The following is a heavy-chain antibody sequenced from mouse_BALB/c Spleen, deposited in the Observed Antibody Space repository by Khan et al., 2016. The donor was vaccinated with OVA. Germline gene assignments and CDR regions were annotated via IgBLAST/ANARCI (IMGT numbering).Heavy chain of an antibody. J-gene: IGHJ3*01. Sequence: QVQLQQPGAELVRPGVSVKISCKGSGYTFTDYAMHWVKQSHAKSLEWIGVISTYYGDANYNQKFKGKATMTVDNSSSTAYMELARLTSEDSAIYYCARSQSGFAYWGQGTQVTVS. CDR1: GYTFTDYA. CDR2: ISTYYGDA. V-gene: IGHV1S137*01. CDR3: ARSQSGFAY.